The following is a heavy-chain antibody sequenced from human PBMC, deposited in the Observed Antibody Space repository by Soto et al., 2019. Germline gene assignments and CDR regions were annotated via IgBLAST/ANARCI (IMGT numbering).Heavy chain of an antibody. V-gene: IGHV1-2*04. CDR2: INPNSGGT. J-gene: IGHJ6*02. Sequence: ASVKVSCKASGYTFTGYYIHWVRQAPGQGLEWMGWINPNSGGTNYAQKFQGWVTMTRDTSISTAYMELTRLRSDDTAVYYCARDSQEGYYYYGMDVWGQGTTVTVSS. CDR1: GYTFTGYY. CDR3: ARDSQEGYYYYGMDV.